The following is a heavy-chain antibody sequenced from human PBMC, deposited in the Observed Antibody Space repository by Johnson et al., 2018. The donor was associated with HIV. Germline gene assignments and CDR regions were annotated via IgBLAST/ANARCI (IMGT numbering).Heavy chain of an antibody. J-gene: IGHJ3*01. CDR2: LYADGRT. Sequence: VQLVESGGGLVQPGGSLRLSCGASGMTVSSKYMTWFRQAPGKGLEWVSVLYADGRTYYADSVKGRFTVSSDYSANTLYLQMNSLTAEDTAVYYCATKGRKGEVIVEGFAVWGQGTMVTVSS. CDR3: ATKGRKGEVIVEGFAV. CDR1: GMTVSSKY. V-gene: IGHV3-66*02. D-gene: IGHD3-16*01.